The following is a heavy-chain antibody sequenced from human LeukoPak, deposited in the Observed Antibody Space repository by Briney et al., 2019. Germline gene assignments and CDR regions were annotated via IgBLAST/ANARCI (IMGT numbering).Heavy chain of an antibody. Sequence: GGSLRLSCAASGFTFSSYAMSWVRQAPGKGLEWVSAISGSGGSTYYADSVKGRFTISRDNSKNTLYLQMNSLRAEDTAVYCCAGGSSGSYAVFDYWGQGTLVTVSS. D-gene: IGHD1-26*01. CDR3: AGGSSGSYAVFDY. CDR1: GFTFSSYA. CDR2: ISGSGGST. J-gene: IGHJ4*02. V-gene: IGHV3-23*01.